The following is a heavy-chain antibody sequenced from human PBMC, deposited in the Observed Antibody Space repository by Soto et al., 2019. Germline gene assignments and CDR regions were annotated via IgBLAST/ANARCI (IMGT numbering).Heavy chain of an antibody. CDR2: IYHSGST. D-gene: IGHD5-18*01. Sequence: QVQLQESGPGLVKPSQTLSLRCTVSGRAISSAAYYWILIRQHPGKGLEWIGYIYHSGSTYYTPSVKIHVIISADTSKNRSSLNLTSVTAAGKAVYFCATEYTYGSNFFAWWGQGALVTASS. J-gene: IGHJ4*02. V-gene: IGHV4-31*01. CDR1: GRAISSAAYY. CDR3: ATEYTYGSNFFAW.